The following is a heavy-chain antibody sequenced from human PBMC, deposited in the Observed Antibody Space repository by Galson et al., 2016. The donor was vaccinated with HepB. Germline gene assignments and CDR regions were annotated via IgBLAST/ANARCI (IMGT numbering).Heavy chain of an antibody. CDR3: VRSLGSGSQAYYGMDV. D-gene: IGHD3-10*01. V-gene: IGHV1-46*03. J-gene: IGHJ6*04. CDR1: GYTFTSYR. Sequence: SVKVSCKASGYTFTSYRMHWVRQAPGQGLEWMGIITPSGGSASYAQKFQDRVTMTRDTSTSTVYMELSSLRSEDTAVYYCVRSLGSGSQAYYGMDVWGKGTTVTVSS. CDR2: ITPSGGSA.